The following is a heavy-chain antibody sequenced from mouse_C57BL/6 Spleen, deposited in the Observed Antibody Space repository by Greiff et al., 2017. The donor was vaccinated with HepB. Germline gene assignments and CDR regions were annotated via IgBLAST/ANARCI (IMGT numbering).Heavy chain of an antibody. CDR1: GFSLTSYG. V-gene: IGHV2-2*01. Sequence: VMLVESGPGLVQPSQSLSITCTVSGFSLTSYGVHWVRQSPGKGLEWLGVIWSGGSTDYNAAFISRLSISKDNSKSQVFFKMNSLQADDTAIYYCAREEGYYRYFDVWGTGTTVTVSS. J-gene: IGHJ1*03. CDR2: IWSGGST. CDR3: AREEGYYRYFDV.